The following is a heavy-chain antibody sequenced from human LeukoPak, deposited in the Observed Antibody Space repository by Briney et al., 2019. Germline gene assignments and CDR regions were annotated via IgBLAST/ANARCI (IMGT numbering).Heavy chain of an antibody. V-gene: IGHV4-31*03. CDR1: GGSISSGGYY. Sequence: ASETLSLTCTVSGGSISSGGYYWTWIRQHPGKGLEWIGYIYYSGSTYYNPSLKSRVTISVDTSKNQFSLKLSSVAAADTAVYYCARGLTTVTTPQYFDYWGQGTLVTVSS. D-gene: IGHD4-17*01. CDR2: IYYSGST. J-gene: IGHJ4*02. CDR3: ARGLTTVTTPQYFDY.